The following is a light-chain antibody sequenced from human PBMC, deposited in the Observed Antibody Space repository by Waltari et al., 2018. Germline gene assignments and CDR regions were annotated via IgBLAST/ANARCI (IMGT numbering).Light chain of an antibody. J-gene: IGKJ1*01. CDR3: QMYVRLPVT. Sequence: SCRARQSVGRALDWYQQKPGQAPRLLIYDTSTRDTGISDKFSGSGSGTDFSLTISRVEPEDFAVYFCQMYVRLPVTFGQGTKVEVK. CDR1: QSVGRA. CDR2: DTS. V-gene: IGKV3-20*01.